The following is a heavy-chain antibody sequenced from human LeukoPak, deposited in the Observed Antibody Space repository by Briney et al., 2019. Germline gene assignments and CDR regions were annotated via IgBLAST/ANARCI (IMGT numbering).Heavy chain of an antibody. CDR3: ASGHYDSSGYVDDY. D-gene: IGHD3-22*01. CDR1: GGSISSYY. Sequence: PSETLFLTCTVSGGSISSYYWSWIRQPPGKGLEWIGYIYYSGSTNYNPSLKSRVTISVDTSKNQFSLKLSSVTAADTAVYYCASGHYDSSGYVDDYWGQGTLVTVSS. V-gene: IGHV4-59*01. J-gene: IGHJ4*02. CDR2: IYYSGST.